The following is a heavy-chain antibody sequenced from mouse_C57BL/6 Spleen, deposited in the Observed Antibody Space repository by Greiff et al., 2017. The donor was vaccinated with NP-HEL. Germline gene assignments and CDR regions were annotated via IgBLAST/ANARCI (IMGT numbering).Heavy chain of an antibody. Sequence: VQLQESGPELVKPGASVKLSCKASGYTFTSYDINWVKQRPGPGLEWIGWIYPRDGSTTYNEKFKGKATLTVDTSSSTAYMELHSLTSEDSAVYFCARSLYYYGSSYAMDYWGQGTSVTVSS. V-gene: IGHV1-85*01. CDR1: GYTFTSYD. CDR3: ARSLYYYGSSYAMDY. CDR2: IYPRDGST. D-gene: IGHD1-1*01. J-gene: IGHJ4*01.